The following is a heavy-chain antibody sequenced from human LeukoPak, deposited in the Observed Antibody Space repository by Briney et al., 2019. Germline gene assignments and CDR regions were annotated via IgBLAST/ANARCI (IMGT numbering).Heavy chain of an antibody. Sequence: EGSLRLSCTASGFTLGGYDMHWVRQTTGDGLEWVAAVSAGHHAFYAGSVKGRFTVSREDAKNSLYLQMNSLRAGDTAVYYCVREARGYHYTYFDYWGQGSLVTVSS. CDR3: VREARGYHYTYFDY. D-gene: IGHD5-18*01. CDR1: GFTLGGYD. J-gene: IGHJ4*02. CDR2: VSAGHHA. V-gene: IGHV3-13*01.